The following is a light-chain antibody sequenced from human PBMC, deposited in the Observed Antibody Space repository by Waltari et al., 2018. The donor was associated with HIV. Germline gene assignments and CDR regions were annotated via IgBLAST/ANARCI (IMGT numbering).Light chain of an antibody. J-gene: IGLJ2*01. CDR1: NIGSTS. V-gene: IGLV3-21*02. Sequence: SYVLTQPPSVSVAPGQTAGITCGGDNIGSTSVHWYQQKPGQAPVLLVYGDAERPSGIPERFSGSNSENTATLTIGRVEAGDEADYYCQVWDSGSAHVVFGGGTNLAVL. CDR2: GDA. CDR3: QVWDSGSAHVV.